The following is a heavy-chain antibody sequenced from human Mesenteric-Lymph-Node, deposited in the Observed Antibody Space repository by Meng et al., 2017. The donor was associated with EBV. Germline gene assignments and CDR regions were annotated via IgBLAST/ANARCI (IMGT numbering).Heavy chain of an antibody. V-gene: IGHV4-30-4*01. D-gene: IGHD6-13*01. CDR1: GGSISSGGYY. CDR2: IYYSGDT. Sequence: GQRQESGPGLVKPSQTLSLTCAVSGGSISSGGYYWSWIRQPPGKGLEWIGYIYYSGDTYYNPSLKSRVTISVDTSKNQFSLKLSSVTAADTAVYYCVGGVAADGSVDYWGQGTLVTVSS. J-gene: IGHJ4*02. CDR3: VGGVAADGSVDY.